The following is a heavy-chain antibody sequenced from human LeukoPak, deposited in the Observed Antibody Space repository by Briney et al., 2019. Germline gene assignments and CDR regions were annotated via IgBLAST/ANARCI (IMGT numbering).Heavy chain of an antibody. J-gene: IGHJ5*01. V-gene: IGHV3-23*01. CDR1: GFTFSSYA. CDR3: AKDYGDSWFDP. CDR2: ISGSGGST. D-gene: IGHD4-17*01. Sequence: GGSLRLSCALSGFTFSSYAMSWVPQSPGEGVEWVSPISGSGGSTYYTDSEKGRFTISRDNSKNTLYLQMNSQRAEDTAVYCCAKDYGDSWFDPWGQGTLVTVSS.